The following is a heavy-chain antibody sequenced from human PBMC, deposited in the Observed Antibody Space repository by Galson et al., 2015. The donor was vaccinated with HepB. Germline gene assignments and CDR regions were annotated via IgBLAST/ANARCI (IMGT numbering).Heavy chain of an antibody. CDR1: GFTFSSYA. CDR3: AKDNSPYCGGDCYSDY. Sequence: SLRLSCAASGFTFSSYAMSWVRQAPGKGLEWVSAISGSGGSTYYADSVKGRFTISRDNSKNTLYLQMNSLRAEDTAVYYCAKDNSPYCGGDCYSDYWGQGTLVTVSS. J-gene: IGHJ4*02. D-gene: IGHD2-21*02. V-gene: IGHV3-23*01. CDR2: ISGSGGST.